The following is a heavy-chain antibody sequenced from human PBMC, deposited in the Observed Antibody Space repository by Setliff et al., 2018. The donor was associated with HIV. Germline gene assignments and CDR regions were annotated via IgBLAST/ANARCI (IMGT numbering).Heavy chain of an antibody. J-gene: IGHJ4*02. D-gene: IGHD2-8*02. CDR1: GYTFTSYY. CDR3: ATARPRHLVSTNPPYYFDY. V-gene: IGHV1-46*01. Sequence: ASVKVSCKASGYTFTSYYMHWVRQAPGQGLEWMGIIYPSDGRTTYAQEFQGRVTMTTDTSTGTAYMELRSLRSDDTAVYYCATARPRHLVSTNPPYYFDYWGQGTLVTVSS. CDR2: IYPSDGRT.